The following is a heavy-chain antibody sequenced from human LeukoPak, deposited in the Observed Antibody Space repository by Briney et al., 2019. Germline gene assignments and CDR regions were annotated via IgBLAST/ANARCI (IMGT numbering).Heavy chain of an antibody. V-gene: IGHV4-30-2*01. CDR1: GGSISSGGYS. J-gene: IGHJ4*02. Sequence: SETLSLTCAVSGGSISSGGYSWSWIRQPPGRGLEWIGYIYHSGSTNYNPSLKSRVTISVDTSKNQFSLKLSSVTAADTAVYYCARYDSSGYTLDYWGQGTLVTVSS. D-gene: IGHD3-22*01. CDR2: IYHSGST. CDR3: ARYDSSGYTLDY.